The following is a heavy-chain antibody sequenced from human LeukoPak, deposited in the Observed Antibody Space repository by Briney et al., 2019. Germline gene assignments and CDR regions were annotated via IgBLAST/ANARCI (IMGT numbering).Heavy chain of an antibody. V-gene: IGHV3-23*01. Sequence: GGSLRLSCAASGSTFSSYAMSWVRQAPGKGLEWVSAISGSGGSTYYADSVKGRFTISRDNSKNTLYLQMNSLRAEDTAVYYCAKRPIAVAGTGVDYWGQGTLVTVSS. CDR1: GSTFSSYA. J-gene: IGHJ4*02. CDR3: AKRPIAVAGTGVDY. CDR2: ISGSGGST. D-gene: IGHD6-19*01.